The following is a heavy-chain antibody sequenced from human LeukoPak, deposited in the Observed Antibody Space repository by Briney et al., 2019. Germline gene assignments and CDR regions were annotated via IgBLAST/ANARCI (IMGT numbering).Heavy chain of an antibody. CDR3: ARGADCSSTSCYGHWFDP. J-gene: IGHJ5*02. CDR1: GASISNYY. V-gene: IGHV4-59*01. CDR2: IYYNGRT. Sequence: SETLSLTCTVPGASISNYYWSWIRQPPGKGLEWIGYIYYNGRTNYNTSLKSRVTISLDTSKNQFSLKLSSVTAADTAVYYCARGADCSSTSCYGHWFDPWGQGTLVTVSS. D-gene: IGHD2-2*01.